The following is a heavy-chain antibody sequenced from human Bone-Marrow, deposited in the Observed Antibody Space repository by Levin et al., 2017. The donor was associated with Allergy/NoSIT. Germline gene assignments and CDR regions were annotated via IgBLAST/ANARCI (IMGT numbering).Heavy chain of an antibody. CDR1: GFTFSDHY. CDR2: SRNKANSYTT. CDR3: VRGFNSFDI. V-gene: IGHV3-72*01. Sequence: AGGSLRLSCAVSGFTFSDHYMDWVRQAPGRGLEWVARSRNKANSYTTVYAASVRGRFTISRDDSANSLFLQMNSLETEDTAVYYCVRGFNSFDIWGQGTVVTVSS. D-gene: IGHD5-24*01. J-gene: IGHJ3*02.